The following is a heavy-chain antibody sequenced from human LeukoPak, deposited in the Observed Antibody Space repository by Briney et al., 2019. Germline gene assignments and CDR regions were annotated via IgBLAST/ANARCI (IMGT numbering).Heavy chain of an antibody. CDR3: AREDYGSFDY. Sequence: ASVKVSCTASGYTFTSYVISWVRQAPGQGLEWMGWISTYNGNTNYTQKLQGRVTMTTDTSTNTAYMELRSLRSDDTAVYYCAREDYGSFDYWGQGTLVTVSS. J-gene: IGHJ4*02. V-gene: IGHV1-18*01. CDR1: GYTFTSYV. CDR2: ISTYNGNT. D-gene: IGHD4/OR15-4a*01.